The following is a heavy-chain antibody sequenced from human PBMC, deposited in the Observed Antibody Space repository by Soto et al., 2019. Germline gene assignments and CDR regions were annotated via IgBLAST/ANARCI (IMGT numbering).Heavy chain of an antibody. CDR3: ARDGVVYCSSTSCYRDYSYYYYGMDF. D-gene: IGHD2-2*02. J-gene: IGHJ6*02. Sequence: ASVKVSCKASGYTFTGYYMHWVRQAPGQGLEWMGWINPNSGGTNYAQKFQGRVTMTRDTSISTAYMELSRLRSDDSAVYYCARDGVVYCSSTSCYRDYSYYYYGMDFWGQGTTVTVSS. CDR1: GYTFTGYY. V-gene: IGHV1-2*02. CDR2: INPNSGGT.